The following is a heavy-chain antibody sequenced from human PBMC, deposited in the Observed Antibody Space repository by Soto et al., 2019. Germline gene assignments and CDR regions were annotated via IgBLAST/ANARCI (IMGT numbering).Heavy chain of an antibody. V-gene: IGHV1-69*13. CDR2: IIPIFGTA. CDR1: GGTFSSYA. D-gene: IGHD4-17*01. Sequence: AASVKVSCKASGGTFSSYAISWVRQAPGQGLEWMGGIIPIFGTANYAQKFQGRVTITADESTSTAYMELSSLRSEDTAVYYCARAPTGHGAEFDYWGQGTLVTVSS. CDR3: ARAPTGHGAEFDY. J-gene: IGHJ4*02.